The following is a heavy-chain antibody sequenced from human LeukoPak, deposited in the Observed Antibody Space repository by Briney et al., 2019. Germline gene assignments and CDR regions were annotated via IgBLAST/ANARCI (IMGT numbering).Heavy chain of an antibody. D-gene: IGHD6-19*01. CDR2: ISSSSSYT. V-gene: IGHV3-21*01. J-gene: IGHJ4*02. CDR3: ARETKYSSGVTVSFDY. CDR1: GCTFSSYS. Sequence: GGSLRLSCAASGCTFSSYSMNWVPQAPGKGLEWVSSISSSSSYTYYADSVKGRFTISRDNAKNSLHLQMNSLRAEDTVVYYCARETKYSSGVTVSFDYWGQGTLVTVSS.